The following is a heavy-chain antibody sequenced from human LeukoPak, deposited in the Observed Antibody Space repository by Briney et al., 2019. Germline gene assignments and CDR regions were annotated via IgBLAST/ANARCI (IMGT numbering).Heavy chain of an antibody. CDR3: ARLYDSSGYYRPDYYYYGMDV. CDR2: IYYSGST. D-gene: IGHD3-22*01. V-gene: IGHV4-59*08. J-gene: IGHJ6*02. CDR1: GGSISSYY. Sequence: PSETLSLTCTVSGGSISSYYWSWIRQPPGKGLEWIGYIYYSGSTNYNPSLKSRVTISVDTSKNQFSLKLSSVTAADTAVYYCARLYDSSGYYRPDYYYYGMDVWGQGATVTVSS.